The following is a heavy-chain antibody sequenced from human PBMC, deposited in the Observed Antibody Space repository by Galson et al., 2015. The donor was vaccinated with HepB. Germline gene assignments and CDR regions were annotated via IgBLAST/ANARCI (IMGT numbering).Heavy chain of an antibody. CDR2: VYWDDDK. V-gene: IGHV2-5*02. CDR3: VHQYFYGPTSSNYFDA. Sequence: PALVKPTQTLTLTCTFSGFSLENTGVAVGWIRQPPGKALEWLALVYWDDDKRYSPSLSNRLTIIKDTSKNQVVLIMTNMDPVDTATYYCVHQYFYGPTSSNYFDAWGQGSLVTVSS. D-gene: IGHD4/OR15-4a*01. J-gene: IGHJ5*02. CDR1: GFSLENTGVA.